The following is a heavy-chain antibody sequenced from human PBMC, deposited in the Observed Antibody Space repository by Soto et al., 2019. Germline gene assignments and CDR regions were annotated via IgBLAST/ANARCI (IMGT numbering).Heavy chain of an antibody. V-gene: IGHV5-51*01. J-gene: IGHJ3*02. CDR1: GYSFTSYW. D-gene: IGHD2-8*01. Sequence: GESLKISCKGSGYSFTSYWIGWVRQMPGKGLEWMGIIYPGDSDTRYSPSFQGQVTISADKSISTAYLQWSSLKASDTAMYYCASLNPASAVYAILGAFDIWGQGTMVTVSS. CDR3: ASLNPASAVYAILGAFDI. CDR2: IYPGDSDT.